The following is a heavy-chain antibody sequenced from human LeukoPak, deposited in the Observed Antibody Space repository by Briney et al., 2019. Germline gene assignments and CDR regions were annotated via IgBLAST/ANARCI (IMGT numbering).Heavy chain of an antibody. CDR1: GFTFSSYS. Sequence: PGGSLRLSCAVSGFTFSSYSMNWVRQAPGKGPEWVSAISGNSFWIYYADSVKGRFTISRDNAKNSLYLQMDSLRADDTAVYYCARKVPSAQSDFWGQGTLVTVSS. J-gene: IGHJ4*02. V-gene: IGHV3-21*01. CDR2: ISGNSFWI. CDR3: ARKVPSAQSDF.